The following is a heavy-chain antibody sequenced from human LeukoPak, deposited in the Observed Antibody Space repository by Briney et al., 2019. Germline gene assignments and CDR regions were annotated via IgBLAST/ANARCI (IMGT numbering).Heavy chain of an antibody. D-gene: IGHD1-26*01. CDR3: ARNSNSGSYLFDY. V-gene: IGHV4-61*02. CDR2: IYTSGST. J-gene: IGHJ4*02. Sequence: SQTLSLTCTVSGCSISSGSYYWSWIRQPAGKGLEWIGRIYTSGSTNYNPSLKSRVTISVDTSKNQFSLKLSSVTAADTAVYYCARNSNSGSYLFDYWGQGTLVTVSS. CDR1: GCSISSGSYY.